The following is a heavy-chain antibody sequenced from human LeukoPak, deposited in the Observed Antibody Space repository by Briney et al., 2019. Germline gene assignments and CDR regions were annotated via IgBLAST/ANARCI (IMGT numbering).Heavy chain of an antibody. D-gene: IGHD1-26*01. J-gene: IGHJ4*02. V-gene: IGHV3-48*03. CDR2: ISSRGSTI. CDR3: ASGAYRDYFDY. Sequence: QSGGSLRLSCAASGFTFSSYEVNWVRQAPGKGLEWISYISSRGSTIYYADSVKGRFTISRDNAKNSLYLQMSSLRAEDTAVYYCASGAYRDYFDYWGRGTLVTVSS. CDR1: GFTFSSYE.